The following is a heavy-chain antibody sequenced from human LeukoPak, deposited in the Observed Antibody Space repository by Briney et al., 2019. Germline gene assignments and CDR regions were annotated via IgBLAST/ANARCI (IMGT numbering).Heavy chain of an antibody. J-gene: IGHJ6*03. CDR2: IYYSGST. CDR1: GGSISSSSYY. D-gene: IGHD3-16*02. V-gene: IGHV4-39*01. Sequence: PSETLSLTCTVSGGSISSSSYYWGWIRQPPEKGLEWIGSIYYSGSTYYNPSLKSRVTISVDTSKNQFSLKLSSVTAADTAVYYCARITVKEIYVYVWGSYRSPAFGYYYMDVWGKGPTVTISS. CDR3: ARITVKEIYVYVWGSYRSPAFGYYYMDV.